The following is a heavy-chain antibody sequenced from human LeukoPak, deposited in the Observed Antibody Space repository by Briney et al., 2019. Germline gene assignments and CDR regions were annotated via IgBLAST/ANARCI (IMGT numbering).Heavy chain of an antibody. D-gene: IGHD3-10*01. V-gene: IGHV4-59*08. CDR1: GGSISSYY. J-gene: IGHJ4*02. Sequence: SETLSLTCTVSGGSISSYYWSWIRQPPGKGLEWIGYIYYSGSTNYNPSLKSRVTISVDTSKNQFSLKLSSVTAADTAVYYCARRTMVRYYFDYRGQGTLVTVSS. CDR3: ARRTMVRYYFDY. CDR2: IYYSGST.